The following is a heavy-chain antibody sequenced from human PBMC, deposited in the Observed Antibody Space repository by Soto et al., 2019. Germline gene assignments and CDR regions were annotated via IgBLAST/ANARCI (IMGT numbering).Heavy chain of an antibody. CDR1: GGTFSSYT. Sequence: SVKVSCKASGGTFSSYTISWVRQAPGQGLEWMGRIIPILGIANYAQKFQGRVTITADKSTSTAYMELSSLRSEDTAVYYCASRIAVAGAYYYYGMDVWGQGTTVTVSS. D-gene: IGHD6-19*01. CDR2: IIPILGIA. V-gene: IGHV1-69*02. CDR3: ASRIAVAGAYYYYGMDV. J-gene: IGHJ6*02.